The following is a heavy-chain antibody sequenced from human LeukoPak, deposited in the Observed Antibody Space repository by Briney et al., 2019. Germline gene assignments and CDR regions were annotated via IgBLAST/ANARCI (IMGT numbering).Heavy chain of an antibody. V-gene: IGHV3-7*01. CDR3: ARGYVLLWFGELPDYFDY. Sequence: GGSLRLSCAASGFTFSNYGMSWVRQAPGKGLEWVANIKQDGSEKYYVDSVKGRFTISRDNAKNSLYLQMNSLRAEDTAVYYCARGYVLLWFGELPDYFDYWGQGTLVTVSS. D-gene: IGHD3-10*01. CDR2: IKQDGSEK. J-gene: IGHJ4*02. CDR1: GFTFSNYG.